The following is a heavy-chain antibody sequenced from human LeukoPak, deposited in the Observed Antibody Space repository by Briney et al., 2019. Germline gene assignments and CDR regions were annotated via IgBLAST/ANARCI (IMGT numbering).Heavy chain of an antibody. CDR1: GGTISSYY. D-gene: IGHD1-26*01. Sequence: SETLSLTCTVSGGTISSYYWSWIRQPPGKGLEWIGYIYYSGSTNYNPSLKSRVTISVDTSKNQFSLKLSSVTAADTAVYYCARTSGSYFYYYGMDVWGQGTTVTVSS. CDR2: IYYSGST. CDR3: ARTSGSYFYYYGMDV. J-gene: IGHJ6*02. V-gene: IGHV4-59*01.